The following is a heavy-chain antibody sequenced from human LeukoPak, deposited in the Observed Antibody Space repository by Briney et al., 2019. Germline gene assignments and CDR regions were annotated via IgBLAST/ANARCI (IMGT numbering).Heavy chain of an antibody. Sequence: GGSLRLSCAASGFTFSSYAMHWVRQAPGKGLEYVSAISSNGGSTYYANSVKGRFTISRDNSKNTLYLQMGSLRAEDMAVYYCARARFGAGEVYGDYVFDYWGQGTLVTVSS. CDR3: ARARFGAGEVYGDYVFDY. CDR2: ISSNGGST. J-gene: IGHJ4*02. CDR1: GFTFSSYA. D-gene: IGHD4-17*01. V-gene: IGHV3-64*01.